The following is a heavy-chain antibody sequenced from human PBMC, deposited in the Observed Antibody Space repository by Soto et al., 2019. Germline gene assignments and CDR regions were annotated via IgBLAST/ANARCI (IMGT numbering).Heavy chain of an antibody. CDR2: ISVSGGST. J-gene: IGHJ6*02. Sequence: QSGGSLRLSCAASGFTFSSYAMSWVRQAPGKGLEWVSSISVSGGSTYYADSVRGRFTISRDTSKNTLYLQMNGLRADDTAVYYCAGLVGDPDYYYYGMDVWGQGTTVTVSS. D-gene: IGHD1-26*01. V-gene: IGHV3-23*01. CDR3: AGLVGDPDYYYYGMDV. CDR1: GFTFSSYA.